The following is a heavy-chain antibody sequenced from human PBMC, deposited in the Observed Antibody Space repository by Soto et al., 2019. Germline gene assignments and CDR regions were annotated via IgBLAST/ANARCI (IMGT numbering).Heavy chain of an antibody. V-gene: IGHV3-7*01. CDR2: IKQDGSEK. D-gene: IGHD5-12*01. Sequence: EVQLVESGGGLVQPGGSLRLSCAASGFTFSSYWMSWVRQAPGKGLEWVANIKQDGSEKYYVDSVKGRFTISRDNAKNSLYLQMNSLRVEDTAVYYCARGFRWLPLPFDYWGQGTLVTVSS. CDR1: GFTFSSYW. CDR3: ARGFRWLPLPFDY. J-gene: IGHJ4*02.